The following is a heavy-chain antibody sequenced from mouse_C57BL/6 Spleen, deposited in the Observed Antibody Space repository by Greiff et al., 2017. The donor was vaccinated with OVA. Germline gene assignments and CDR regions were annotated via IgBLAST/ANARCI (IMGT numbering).Heavy chain of an antibody. CDR2: IYPRSGNT. V-gene: IGHV1-81*01. Sequence: QVQLKESGAELARPGASVKLSCKASGYTFTSYGISWVKQRTGQGLEWIGEIYPRSGNTYYNEKFKGKATLTADKSSSTAYMELRSLTSEDSAVYFCARYWDGTYWGQGTLVTVSA. J-gene: IGHJ3*01. CDR3: ARYWDGTY. CDR1: GYTFTSYG. D-gene: IGHD4-1*01.